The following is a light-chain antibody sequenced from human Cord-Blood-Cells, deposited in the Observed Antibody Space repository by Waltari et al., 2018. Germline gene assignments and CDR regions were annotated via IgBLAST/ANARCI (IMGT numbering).Light chain of an antibody. CDR3: QPAHSFPYN. J-gene: IGKJ2*01. V-gene: IGKV1-12*01. CDR2: SAS. Sequence: DIQMTQSPSSVSASVGDRVTITCRARQGISSWLAWYQQKPGKAPRLLVYSASSLQSGVPSRFSGSGSGTDFTLTISRLQPEDFATYYCQPAHSFPYNFGQGTKLEIK. CDR1: QGISSW.